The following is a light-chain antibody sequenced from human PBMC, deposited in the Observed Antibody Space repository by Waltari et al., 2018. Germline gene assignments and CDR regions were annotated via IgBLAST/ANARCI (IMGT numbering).Light chain of an antibody. Sequence: EIVMTQSPATQSVSPGERATLSCRASQSISSNLAWYQQKPGQAPRLLIYGASTRATGIPARFSGSGSGTEFTLTISSLQSEDFAVYYCQQFDNWPITFGQGTRLDIK. CDR3: QQFDNWPIT. CDR2: GAS. J-gene: IGKJ5*01. V-gene: IGKV3-15*01. CDR1: QSISSN.